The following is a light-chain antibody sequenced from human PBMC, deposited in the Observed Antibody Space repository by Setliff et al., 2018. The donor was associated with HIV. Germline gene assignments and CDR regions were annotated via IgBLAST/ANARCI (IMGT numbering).Light chain of an antibody. J-gene: IGKJ5*01. CDR2: WAS. CDR3: QQYSNTPIT. V-gene: IGKV4-1*01. Sequence: DIVMTQSPASLAVSLGERATINCKSSQSVLSSSNNRHQVAWYQQKPGQSPHLLIYWASTRESGVPDRFRGSGSGTDFTLTITSLQAEDVAVYYCQQYSNTPITFGQGTRLEIK. CDR1: QSVLSSSNNRHQ.